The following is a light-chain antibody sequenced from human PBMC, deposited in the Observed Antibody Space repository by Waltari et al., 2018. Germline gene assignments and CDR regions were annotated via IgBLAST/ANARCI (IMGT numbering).Light chain of an antibody. CDR2: EVS. CDR1: QSLVHTDGKTY. CDR3: MQSIQLPLFT. V-gene: IGKV2D-29*01. J-gene: IGKJ3*01. Sequence: TQTPLSLSVTPGQPASISCKSSQSLVHTDGKTYLYWYLQKAGQPPQLLIHEVSDRFTGVPPRFSGSGSGTDFTLKISRVEAEDVGIYYCMQSIQLPLFTFGPGTKVEIK.